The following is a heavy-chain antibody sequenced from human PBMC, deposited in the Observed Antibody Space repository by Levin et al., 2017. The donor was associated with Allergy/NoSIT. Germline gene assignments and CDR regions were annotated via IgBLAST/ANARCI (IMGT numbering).Heavy chain of an antibody. V-gene: IGHV4-4*07. D-gene: IGHD6-19*01. Sequence: SETLSLTCTVSHGSISGYYWSWIRQPAGKGLECIGRMYPNGRTTYSPSLKSRVTMSVDTSKNQFSLRLNSVTAADTAVYYCAREDWTAVTGMGNYYFDSWGQGTLVTVSS. J-gene: IGHJ4*02. CDR2: MYPNGRT. CDR1: HGSISGYY. CDR3: AREDWTAVTGMGNYYFDS.